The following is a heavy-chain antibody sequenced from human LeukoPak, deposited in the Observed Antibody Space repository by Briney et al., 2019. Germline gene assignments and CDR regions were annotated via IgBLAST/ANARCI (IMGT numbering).Heavy chain of an antibody. CDR1: GDSIGTSIYY. V-gene: IGHV4-39*01. D-gene: IGHD1-7*01. J-gene: IGHJ6*03. CDR3: ERLNPPHWNSGYYMDV. Sequence: SETLSLTCTVSGDSIGTSIYYWGWIRQPPGKGLEWIGSIYYTGTTTYNPSLKSRVTISSDMSTNQFSLKLTSVTAADTAMYFCERLNPPHWNSGYYMDVWGEGTTVVVSS. CDR2: IYYTGTT.